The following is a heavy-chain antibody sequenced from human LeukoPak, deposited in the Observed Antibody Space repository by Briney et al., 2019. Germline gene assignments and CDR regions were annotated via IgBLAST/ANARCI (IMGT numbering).Heavy chain of an antibody. V-gene: IGHV5-51*01. J-gene: IGHJ5*02. Sequence: GESLQISCKGSGYSFTNNWIGWVRQMPAKGLEWMGITYPGDSNTRYSPSFQGQVTISADKSISSAYLQWSSLKASDTAMYYCVRSPACSSGTCYPNWFDPWGQGTLVTVSS. D-gene: IGHD2-15*01. CDR2: TYPGDSNT. CDR3: VRSPACSSGTCYPNWFDP. CDR1: GYSFTNNW.